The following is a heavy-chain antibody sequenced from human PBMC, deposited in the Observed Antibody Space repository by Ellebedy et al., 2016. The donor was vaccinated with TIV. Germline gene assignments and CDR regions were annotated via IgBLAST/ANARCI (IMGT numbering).Heavy chain of an antibody. CDR3: AKSWGDYRFDP. D-gene: IGHD4-17*01. CDR2: ISGSGGST. J-gene: IGHJ5*02. CDR1: GFTFSSYA. V-gene: IGHV3-23*01. Sequence: GESLKISXAASGFTFSSYAMSWVRQAPGKGLEWVSAISGSGGSTYYADSVKGRFTISRDNSKNTLYLQMNSLRAEDTAVYYCAKSWGDYRFDPWGQGTLVTVSS.